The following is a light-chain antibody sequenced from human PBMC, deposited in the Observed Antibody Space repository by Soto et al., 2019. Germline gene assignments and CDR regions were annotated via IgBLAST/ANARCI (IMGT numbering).Light chain of an antibody. CDR2: EVN. CDR3: FSFTTTSTHV. CDR1: SSDVGGYNY. Sequence: QSVLTQPPSASGSPGQSVTISCTGTSSDVGGYNYVSWYQQHPGKAPKLVIFEVNKRPSGVPDRFSGSKSANTASLTVSGLQTEDEADYFCFSFTTTSTHVFGTGTKVTVL. J-gene: IGLJ1*01. V-gene: IGLV2-8*01.